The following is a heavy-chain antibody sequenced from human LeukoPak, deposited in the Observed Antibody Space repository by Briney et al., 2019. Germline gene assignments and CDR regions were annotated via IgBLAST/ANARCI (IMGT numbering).Heavy chain of an antibody. D-gene: IGHD3-3*01. CDR3: ASREGGVSPLDAFDI. CDR1: GYTFTGYY. CDR2: INPNSGGT. Sequence: GASVKVSCKASGYTFTGYYMHWVRQAPGQGLEWMGWINPNSGGTNYAQKFQGRVTMTRDTSISTAYMELSRLRSDDTAVYYCASREGGVSPLDAFDIWGQGTMVTVSS. J-gene: IGHJ3*02. V-gene: IGHV1-2*02.